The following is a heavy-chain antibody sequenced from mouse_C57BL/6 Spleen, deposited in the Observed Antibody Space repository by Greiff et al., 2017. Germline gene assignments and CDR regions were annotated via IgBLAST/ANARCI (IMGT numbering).Heavy chain of an antibody. V-gene: IGHV1-64*01. Sequence: QVQLQQPGAELVQPGASVKLSCKASGYTFTSYWMHWVKQRPGQGLEWIGMIHPNSGSTNYNEKFKSKATLTVDKSSSTAYMQLSSLTSEDSAVYYCARRSNYVVTDFDYWGQGTTLTVSS. J-gene: IGHJ2*01. CDR3: ARRSNYVVTDFDY. D-gene: IGHD2-5*01. CDR2: IHPNSGST. CDR1: GYTFTSYW.